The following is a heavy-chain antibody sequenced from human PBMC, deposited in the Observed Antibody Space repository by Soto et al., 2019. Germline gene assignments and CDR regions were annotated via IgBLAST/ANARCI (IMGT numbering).Heavy chain of an antibody. D-gene: IGHD5-18*01. CDR3: ARTIRARNSSFNY. Sequence: QLQLQESGPGLVKPSETLSLTCTVSVGSITSSDYYWGWIRQPPGKGLEWVATIYYSRSTYYNPSLESRVTISADPSMNQFSLKLSSVTAADTAVYYCARTIRARNSSFNYWGQGTLVTVSS. V-gene: IGHV4-39*01. J-gene: IGHJ4*02. CDR1: VGSITSSDYY. CDR2: IYYSRST.